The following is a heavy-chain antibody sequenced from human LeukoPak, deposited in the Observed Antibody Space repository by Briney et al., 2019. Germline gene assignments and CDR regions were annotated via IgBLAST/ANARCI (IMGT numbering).Heavy chain of an antibody. D-gene: IGHD2-21*02. V-gene: IGHV4-59*01. CDR2: IYYTGTA. J-gene: IGHJ5*01. Sequence: PSETLSLTCTVSGGSISGYFWSWIRQPPGEGLQFIGYIYYTGTASYNPALNSRVTMSVDTSKNQFSLKVNSVTAADTAVYYCAKFARVTVPNWLDFWGQGILVTVSS. CDR1: GGSISGYF. CDR3: AKFARVTVPNWLDF.